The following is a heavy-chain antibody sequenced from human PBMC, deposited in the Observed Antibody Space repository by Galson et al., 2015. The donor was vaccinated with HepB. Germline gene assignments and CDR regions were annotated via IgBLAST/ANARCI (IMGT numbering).Heavy chain of an antibody. CDR3: ARGPARPWGSYRPD. J-gene: IGHJ4*02. D-gene: IGHD3-16*02. V-gene: IGHV1-69*13. CDR1: GGTFSRYA. Sequence: AVKVSCKASGGTFSRYAVNWVRLDPGQGLEWMGGITPIFGTANYAQKFQGRVTITADESTSTAYMELSSLRSEDTAVYYCARGPARPWGSYRPDWGQGTLVTVSS. CDR2: ITPIFGTA.